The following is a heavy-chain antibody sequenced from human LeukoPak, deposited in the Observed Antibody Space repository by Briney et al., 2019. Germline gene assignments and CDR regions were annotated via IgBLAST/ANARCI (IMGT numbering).Heavy chain of an antibody. J-gene: IGHJ4*02. CDR1: GFTFSSYS. Sequence: GGSLRLSCAASGFTFSSYSMNWVRQAPGKGLEWVSSISSSSSYIYYADSVKGRFTISRDNAKNSLYLQMNSLRAEDTALYYCARERWAEYYLDYWGQGTWSPSRQ. D-gene: IGHD2/OR15-2a*01. V-gene: IGHV3-21*01. CDR2: ISSSSSYI. CDR3: ARERWAEYYLDY.